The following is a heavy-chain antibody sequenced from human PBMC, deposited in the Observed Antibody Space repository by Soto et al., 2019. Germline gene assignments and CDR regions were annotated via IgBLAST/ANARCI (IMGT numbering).Heavy chain of an antibody. V-gene: IGHV3-73*02. CDR1: GFTFGGSP. Sequence: EGQLVESGGGLVQPGGSLKLSCAASGFTFGGSPMHWVRQASGKGLEWVGHIRSKTNSYATAYAESVKGRFTISRDDSMNTAYLQMNSLKTEDTAVYFCTRQTDAVQWLVVPTDYNFDYWGQGTLVTVSS. CDR3: TRQTDAVQWLVVPTDYNFDY. J-gene: IGHJ4*02. CDR2: IRSKTNSYAT. D-gene: IGHD6-19*01.